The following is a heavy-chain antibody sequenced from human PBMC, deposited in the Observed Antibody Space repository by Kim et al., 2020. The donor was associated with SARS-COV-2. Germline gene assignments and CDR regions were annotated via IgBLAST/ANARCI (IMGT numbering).Heavy chain of an antibody. D-gene: IGHD3-22*01. Sequence: GGSLRLSCAASGFTFSSYSMNWVRQAPGKGLEWVSSISSSSGYIYYADSVKGRFTISRDNAKNSLYLQMNSLRAEDTAVYYCARGDNYDSSGYYLYYGMDVWGQGTTVTVSS. CDR3: ARGDNYDSSGYYLYYGMDV. J-gene: IGHJ6*02. V-gene: IGHV3-21*01. CDR2: ISSSSGYI. CDR1: GFTFSSYS.